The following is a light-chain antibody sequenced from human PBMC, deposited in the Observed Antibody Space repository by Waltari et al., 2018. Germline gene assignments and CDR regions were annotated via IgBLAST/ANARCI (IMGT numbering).Light chain of an antibody. J-gene: IGKJ2*01. CDR2: ATS. V-gene: IGKV1-NL1*01. Sequence: DIQMTQSPSSLSASVGDRVTIPCRASQGISNSLAWYQQKPGKAPKLLLSATSRLESGVPSRFSGSGSGTDYTLTINSLQPEDLATYYCHQYYTTPYTFGQGTKLEIK. CDR3: HQYYTTPYT. CDR1: QGISNS.